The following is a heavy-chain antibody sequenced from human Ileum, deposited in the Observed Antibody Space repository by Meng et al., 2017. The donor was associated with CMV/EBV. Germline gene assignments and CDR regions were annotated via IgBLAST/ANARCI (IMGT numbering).Heavy chain of an antibody. CDR1: GGSINSDGYY. CDR2: IYRTGSP. J-gene: IGHJ6*02. CDR3: ASARGHCTSASCNTYDYHGLDV. V-gene: IGHV4-31*11. Sequence: LRLSCAVSGGSINSDGYYWTWLRQHPGRGLEWIANIYRTGSPYYNPSLKSRVTVSLDTSKNQFSLKVSSVTAADTAVYYCASARGHCTSASCNTYDYHGLDVWGQGTTVTVSS. D-gene: IGHD2-2*02.